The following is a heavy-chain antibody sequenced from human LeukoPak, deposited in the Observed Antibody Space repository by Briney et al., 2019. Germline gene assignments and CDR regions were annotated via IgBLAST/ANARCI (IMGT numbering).Heavy chain of an antibody. CDR2: ISYDGSNK. V-gene: IGHV3-30-3*01. Sequence: PGGSLRLSCAASGFTFSSYAMHWVRQAPGKGLEWVAVISYDGSNKYYADSVKGRFTISRDNSKNTLYLQMNSLRAEDTAVYYCAGPDSSSWYYFDYWGQGTLVTVSS. J-gene: IGHJ4*02. D-gene: IGHD6-13*01. CDR3: AGPDSSSWYYFDY. CDR1: GFTFSSYA.